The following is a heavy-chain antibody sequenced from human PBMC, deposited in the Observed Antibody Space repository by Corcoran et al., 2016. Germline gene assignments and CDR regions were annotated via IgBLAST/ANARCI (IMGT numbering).Heavy chain of an antibody. CDR3: ARAGTIRERGGAGSDPNY. Sequence: QVQLVQSGAEVKKPGASVKVSCKASGYTFTGYYMHWVRQAPGQGLEWMGWINPNSGGTNYAQKFQGRVTMTRDTSISTAYMELSRLRSDDTAVYYCARAGTIRERGGAGSDPNYGGQGTLVTVSS. V-gene: IGHV1-2*02. CDR2: INPNSGGT. J-gene: IGHJ4*02. D-gene: IGHD3-10*01. CDR1: GYTFTGYY.